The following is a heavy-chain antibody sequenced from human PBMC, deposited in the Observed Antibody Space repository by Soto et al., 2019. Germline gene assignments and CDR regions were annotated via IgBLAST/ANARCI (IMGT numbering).Heavy chain of an antibody. J-gene: IGHJ6*02. CDR3: ARHTIFGVVTNGMDV. D-gene: IGHD3-3*01. CDR1: GYSFTSYW. Sequence: ESLKISCKGSGYSFTSYWIGWVRQMPGKGLEWMGIIYPGDSDTRYSPSFQGQVTISADKSISTAYLQWSSLKASDTAMYYCARHTIFGVVTNGMDVWGQGTTVTVS. V-gene: IGHV5-51*01. CDR2: IYPGDSDT.